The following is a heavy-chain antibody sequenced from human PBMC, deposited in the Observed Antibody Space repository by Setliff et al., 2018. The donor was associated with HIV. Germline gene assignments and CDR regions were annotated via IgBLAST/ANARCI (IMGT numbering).Heavy chain of an antibody. Sequence: ASVKVSCKAFGYTFSTNAIHWVRQAPGQRLEWMGYINAGDDNTRYSEKFQGRVTITRDTSANTAYMELSSLRSEDTAVYYCARGSCSGCYLSDYWGLGALVTVSS. CDR2: INAGDDNT. CDR1: GYTFSTNA. V-gene: IGHV1-3*01. D-gene: IGHD6-19*01. CDR3: ARGSCSGCYLSDY. J-gene: IGHJ4*02.